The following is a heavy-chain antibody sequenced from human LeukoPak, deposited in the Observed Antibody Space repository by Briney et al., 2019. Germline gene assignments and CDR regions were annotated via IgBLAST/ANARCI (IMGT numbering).Heavy chain of an antibody. Sequence: PGGSLRLSCAASGFTFSSYAMNWVRQAPGKGLEWVSVISGSGGSTNYADSVKGRFTISRDNSKNTLYLQMNSLRAEDTAVYYCAGITMIVVVTRSYMDVWGKGTTVTVSS. V-gene: IGHV3-23*01. CDR3: AGITMIVVVTRSYMDV. CDR2: ISGSGGST. J-gene: IGHJ6*03. D-gene: IGHD3-22*01. CDR1: GFTFSSYA.